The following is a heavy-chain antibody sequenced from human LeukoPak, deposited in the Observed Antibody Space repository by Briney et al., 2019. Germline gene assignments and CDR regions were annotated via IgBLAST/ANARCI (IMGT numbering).Heavy chain of an antibody. CDR1: GFTFSSYA. V-gene: IGHV3-23*01. CDR3: ARHSHYLYDFWSGYYHKNWFDP. CDR2: ISGSGGST. J-gene: IGHJ5*02. Sequence: PGGSLRLSCAASGFTFSSYAMSWVRQAPGKGLEWVSAISGSGGSTYYADSVKGRFTISRDNSKNTLYLQMNSLRAEDTAVYYCARHSHYLYDFWSGYYHKNWFDPWGQGTLVTVSS. D-gene: IGHD3-3*01.